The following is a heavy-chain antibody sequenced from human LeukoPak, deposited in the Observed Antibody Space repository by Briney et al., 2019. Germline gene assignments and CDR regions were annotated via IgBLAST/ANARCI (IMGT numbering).Heavy chain of an antibody. Sequence: GASVKVSCETSGYTFTSHGINWVRQAPGQGLEWMGWISTYNGDTNSAQKFQGRVTLTTDTSTSTAYMELRSLRYDDTAVYYCTRRGPPATNWLDPWGQGTLVTVSS. CDR1: GYTFTSHG. CDR2: ISTYNGDT. D-gene: IGHD3-10*01. V-gene: IGHV1-18*01. J-gene: IGHJ5*02. CDR3: TRRGPPATNWLDP.